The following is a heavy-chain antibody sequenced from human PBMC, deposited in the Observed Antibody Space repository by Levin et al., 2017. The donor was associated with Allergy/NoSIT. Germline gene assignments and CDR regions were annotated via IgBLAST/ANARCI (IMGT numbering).Heavy chain of an antibody. D-gene: IGHD3-22*01. J-gene: IGHJ4*02. Sequence: PGGSLRLSCKASGYTFTDYYIHWVRLAPGQGLEWMGWINPNSGGTNYAQKFQGRVTMTRDTSISTAYMELSRLKSDDTAVYYCASGLRLYYYDNSGYSDYWGQGTLVTVSS. CDR1: GYTFTDYY. CDR3: ASGLRLYYYDNSGYSDY. CDR2: INPNSGGT. V-gene: IGHV1-2*02.